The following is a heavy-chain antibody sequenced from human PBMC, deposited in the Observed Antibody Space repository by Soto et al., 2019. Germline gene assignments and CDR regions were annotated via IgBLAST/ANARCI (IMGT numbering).Heavy chain of an antibody. Sequence: GGSLRLSCAASGFTVSSNYMTWVRQAPGKGLEWVSVIYSAGTTYYADSVEDRFTISRHNSKNTLYLQMNSLRTDDTAVYYCARGPRTSDWGQGTLVTVSS. CDR2: IYSAGTT. V-gene: IGHV3-53*04. CDR3: ARGPRTSD. CDR1: GFTVSSNY. D-gene: IGHD2-2*01. J-gene: IGHJ4*02.